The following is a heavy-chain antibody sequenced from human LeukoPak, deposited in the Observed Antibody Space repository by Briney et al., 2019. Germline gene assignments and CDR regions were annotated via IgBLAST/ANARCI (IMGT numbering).Heavy chain of an antibody. CDR3: ARDPRDGYNNYAFDI. J-gene: IGHJ3*02. CDR2: IYSGGST. V-gene: IGHV3-53*01. D-gene: IGHD5-24*01. CDR1: GFTVSSNY. Sequence: GGSLRLSRAASGFTVSSNYMSWVRQAPGKGLEWVSVIYSGGSTYYADSVKGRFTISRDNSKNTLYLQMNSLRAEDTAVYYCARDPRDGYNNYAFDIWGQGTMVTVSS.